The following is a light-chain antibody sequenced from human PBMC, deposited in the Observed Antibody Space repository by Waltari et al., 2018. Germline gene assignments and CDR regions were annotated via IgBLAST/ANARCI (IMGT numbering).Light chain of an antibody. V-gene: IGKV3-15*01. J-gene: IGKJ4*01. CDR2: GTS. CDR3: QQRSN. Sequence: EVVMTQSPATLSVSPGETATLSCRASQSVSRNLAWYQQKPGQSPRLLIYGTSTRATGIPARFSGSGSGTEFTLTISSLQSEDFAVYYCQQRSNLGGGTKVEIK. CDR1: QSVSRN.